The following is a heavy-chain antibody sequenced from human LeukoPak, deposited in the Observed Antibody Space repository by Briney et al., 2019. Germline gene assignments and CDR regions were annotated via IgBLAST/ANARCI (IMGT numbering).Heavy chain of an antibody. D-gene: IGHD6-13*01. J-gene: IGHJ4*02. CDR1: GDRVSSNSAA. CDR3: ARAPAGSSWPANFDY. Sequence: SQTLSLTCAISGDRVSSNSAAWNWIRQSTSRGLEWLGRTFYRSKWYNDYAVSVKSRITIDPDTSKNQFSLQLNSVTPEDTAVYYCARAPAGSSWPANFDYWGQGTLVTVSS. V-gene: IGHV6-1*01. CDR2: TFYRSKWYN.